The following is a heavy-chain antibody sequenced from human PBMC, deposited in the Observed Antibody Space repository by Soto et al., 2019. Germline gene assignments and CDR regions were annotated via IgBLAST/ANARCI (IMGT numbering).Heavy chain of an antibody. D-gene: IGHD6-13*01. CDR1: GFSFSTYV. J-gene: IGHJ4*02. V-gene: IGHV3-23*01. CDR2: ISGSGGST. Sequence: EVQLLESGGGLGQPGGSLRLSCEASGFSFSTYVMSWVRQAPGKGREWVSSISGSGGSTYYADSVKGRFTISRDNSKNTLYLQMNSLRAEDTAVYYCAKDATYSTSWPYYFDYWGQGTLVTVSS. CDR3: AKDATYSTSWPYYFDY.